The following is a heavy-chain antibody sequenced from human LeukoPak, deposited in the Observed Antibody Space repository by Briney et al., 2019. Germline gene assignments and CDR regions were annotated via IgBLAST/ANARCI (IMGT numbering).Heavy chain of an antibody. V-gene: IGHV3-48*03. CDR3: ALLAVASDFDY. D-gene: IGHD6-19*01. CDR1: GFPFSFYE. J-gene: IGHJ4*02. Sequence: GGSLTLSCVVSGFPFSFYELNWVRQAPGKGLEWVSNIGASSTPKYYADSVKGRFSISRDNAKSSLYLQMNSLRVEDTAVYYCALLAVASDFDYWGQGALVTVS. CDR2: IGASSTPK.